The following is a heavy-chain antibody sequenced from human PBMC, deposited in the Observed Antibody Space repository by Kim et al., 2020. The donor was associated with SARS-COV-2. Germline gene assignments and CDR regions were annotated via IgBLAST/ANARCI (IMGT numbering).Heavy chain of an antibody. J-gene: IGHJ6*02. V-gene: IGHV4-59*01. D-gene: IGHD3-10*01. Sequence: SETLSLTCTVSGGSIRTYYWNWVRQTPGKGLEWIGYIFYSGNTNYNPSLKSRVTISVDTSKNQFSLKLTSLTAADTATYYCARDKRIQKVVDFGELKGFYGMDVGGQENTGTVS. CDR3: ARDKRIQKVVDFGELKGFYGMDV. CDR2: IFYSGNT. CDR1: GGSIRTYY.